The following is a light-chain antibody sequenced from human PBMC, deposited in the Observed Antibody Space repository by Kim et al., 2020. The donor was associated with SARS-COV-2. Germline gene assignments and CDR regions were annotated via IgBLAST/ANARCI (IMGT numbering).Light chain of an antibody. V-gene: IGKV3-11*01. CDR2: DAS. CDR1: QSVSSY. Sequence: EIVLTQSPATLSLSPGERVTLSCRASQSVSSYLAWYQQKPGQAPRLLIYDASNRATGIPARFSGSGSGTDFTLTISSLEPEDFAVYYCQQRSNWPLTFGGRTKV. J-gene: IGKJ4*01. CDR3: QQRSNWPLT.